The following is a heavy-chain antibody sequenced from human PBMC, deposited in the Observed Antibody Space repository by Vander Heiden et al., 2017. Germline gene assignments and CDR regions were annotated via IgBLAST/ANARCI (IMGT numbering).Heavy chain of an antibody. CDR1: GGSMGTYY. CDR2: IYTGGST. Sequence: QVQLQESGPGLVRPSETLSLTCAISGGSMGTYYWTWLRQPAGKALEWRGRIYTGGSTNYNPSLKSRVTMSVATSKNQFSLKLTSVTAADTAVYYCVGNYYDSRGYYFIDSWGQGTLVTVS. CDR3: VGNYYDSRGYYFIDS. V-gene: IGHV4-4*07. D-gene: IGHD3-22*01. J-gene: IGHJ4*02.